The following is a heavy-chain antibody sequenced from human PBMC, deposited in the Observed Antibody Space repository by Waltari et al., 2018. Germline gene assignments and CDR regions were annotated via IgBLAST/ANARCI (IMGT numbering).Heavy chain of an antibody. D-gene: IGHD3-3*01. Sequence: EEQLLEFGGNLAQPGGSLRLSCAASEFSITNFAMAWVRQSPGEGRGWVSSIKGRGGKAFYGDSVQGRFTLSRDISTNTLYLQMSSLRDDDTAVYYCARGRGVYWYFDLWGRGTLVTVSS. CDR1: EFSITNFA. CDR3: ARGRGVYWYFDL. V-gene: IGHV3-23*01. J-gene: IGHJ2*01. CDR2: IKGRGGKA.